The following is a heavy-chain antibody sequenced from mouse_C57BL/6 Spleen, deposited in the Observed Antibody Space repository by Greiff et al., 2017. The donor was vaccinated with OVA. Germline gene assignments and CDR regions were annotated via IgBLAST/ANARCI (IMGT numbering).Heavy chain of an antibody. CDR2: INPSNGGT. CDR1: GYTFTSYW. Sequence: VQLQQPGTELVKPGASVKLSCKASGYTFTSYWMHWVKQRPGQGLEWIGNINPSNGGTNYNEKFKSKATLTVDKSSSTAYMQLSSLTSEDSAVYYCARSGQLRPPWFAYWGQGTLVTVSA. V-gene: IGHV1-53*01. CDR3: ARSGQLRPPWFAY. J-gene: IGHJ3*01. D-gene: IGHD3-2*02.